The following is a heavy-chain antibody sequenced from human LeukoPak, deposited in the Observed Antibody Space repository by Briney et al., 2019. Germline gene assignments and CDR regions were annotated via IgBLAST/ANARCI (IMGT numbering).Heavy chain of an antibody. CDR3: ARARIGYGDYAFDY. V-gene: IGHV1-8*01. D-gene: IGHD4-17*01. Sequence: GASVKVSCKASGYTFTSYDINWVRQATGQRLEWMGWMNPNSGNTGYAQKFQGRVTMTRNTSISTAYMELSSLRSEDTAVYYCARARIGYGDYAFDYWGQGTLVTVSS. J-gene: IGHJ4*02. CDR1: GYTFTSYD. CDR2: MNPNSGNT.